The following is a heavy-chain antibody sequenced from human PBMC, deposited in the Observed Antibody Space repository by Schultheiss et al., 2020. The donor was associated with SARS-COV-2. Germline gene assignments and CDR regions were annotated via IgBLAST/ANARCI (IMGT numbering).Heavy chain of an antibody. CDR3: AREVTPRDGLLWYGELTNAFDI. Sequence: GGSPRLSCAASGFTFSHYALHWVRQAPGKGLEWVALISSDGSKEFGDSVKGRFTISSDSSKSTLYLQMNSLRAEDTAVYFCAREVTPRDGLLWYGELTNAFDIWGQGTMVTVSS. V-gene: IGHV3-30*01. D-gene: IGHD3-10*01. CDR2: ISSDGSK. J-gene: IGHJ3*02. CDR1: GFTFSHYA.